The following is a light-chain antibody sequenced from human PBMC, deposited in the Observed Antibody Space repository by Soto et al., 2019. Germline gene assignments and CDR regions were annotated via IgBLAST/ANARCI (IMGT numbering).Light chain of an antibody. J-gene: IGKJ1*01. Sequence: DIQMTQSPSSLSASVGDRVTITCRASQSITSYLNWYQQKPGKAPQLLIYAASSLESGVASRCSGSVSGTDFTLTISSLHPGDFATYFCQQSYTTPWTFGQGTKVEVK. CDR1: QSITSY. CDR3: QQSYTTPWT. CDR2: AAS. V-gene: IGKV1-39*01.